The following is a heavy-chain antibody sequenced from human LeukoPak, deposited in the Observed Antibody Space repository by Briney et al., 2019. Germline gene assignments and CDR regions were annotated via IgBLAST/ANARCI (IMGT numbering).Heavy chain of an antibody. V-gene: IGHV3-23*01. Sequence: GFLRLSCAASGFTFSSYAMSWVRQAPGKGLEWVSAISGSGGSTYYADSVKGRFTISRDNSKNTLYLQMNSLRAEDTAVYYCATGNTAMVILLDYWGQGTLVTVSS. D-gene: IGHD5-18*01. CDR1: GFTFSSYA. CDR3: ATGNTAMVILLDY. CDR2: ISGSGGST. J-gene: IGHJ4*02.